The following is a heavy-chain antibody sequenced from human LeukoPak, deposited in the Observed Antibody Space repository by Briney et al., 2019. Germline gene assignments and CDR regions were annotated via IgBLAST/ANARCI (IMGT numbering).Heavy chain of an antibody. V-gene: IGHV1-18*01. CDR3: AREAYDFWSGYPPDYYGMDV. CDR1: GYTFTSYG. J-gene: IGHJ6*02. D-gene: IGHD3-3*01. Sequence: ASVKVSCKASGYTFTSYGISWVRQAPGQGLEWMGWISAYNGNTNYAQKFRGSVTMTTDTFTSTAYMELRSLRSDDTAVYYCAREAYDFWSGYPPDYYGMDVWGQGTTVTVSS. CDR2: ISAYNGNT.